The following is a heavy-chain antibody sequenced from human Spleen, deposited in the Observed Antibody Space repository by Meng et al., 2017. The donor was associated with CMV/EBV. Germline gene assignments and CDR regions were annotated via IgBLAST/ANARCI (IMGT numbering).Heavy chain of an antibody. CDR3: AGSYDSSGIGDDY. D-gene: IGHD3-22*01. J-gene: IGHJ4*02. CDR1: GFTFSSYA. CDR2: IRYDGSNK. Sequence: GESLQISCAASGFTFSSYAMHWVRQAPGKGLEWVSFIRYDGSNKYYTDSVKGRFTISRDNSKNTLYLQMNSLRAEDTAVYYCAGSYDSSGIGDDYWGQGTLVTVSS. V-gene: IGHV3-30*02.